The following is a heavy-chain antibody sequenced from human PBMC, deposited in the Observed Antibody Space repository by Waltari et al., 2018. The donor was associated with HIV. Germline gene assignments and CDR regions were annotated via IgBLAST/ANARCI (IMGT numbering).Heavy chain of an antibody. V-gene: IGHV3-74*01. J-gene: IGHJ4*02. CDR2: INPDGNTI. Sequence: EVQLVQSGGGLVQPGGSRRLSCAASVFSVSGYWMHWVRQIPGQGRVWGSRINPDGNTINYADSVRGRFTISRDYAKNTLYLQMNSLRDEDTAMYYCVKDMFGEYDYWGQGTLVTVSS. D-gene: IGHD3-10*02. CDR1: VFSVSGYW. CDR3: VKDMFGEYDY.